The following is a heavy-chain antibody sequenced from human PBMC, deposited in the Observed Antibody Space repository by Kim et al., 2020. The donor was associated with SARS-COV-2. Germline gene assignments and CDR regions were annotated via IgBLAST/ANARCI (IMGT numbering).Heavy chain of an antibody. CDR2: ISDNGGNI. Sequence: GGSLRLSCAASGLTFSSYGMSWVRQAPGKGLEWVSHISDNGGNIQYANSVKGRFTISRDNPKSTVYLQMNSLGTEDTAVYFCAKPSRVGSVSWGMDVWGRGTTVTVSS. CDR1: GLTFSSYG. V-gene: IGHV3-23*01. J-gene: IGHJ6*02. CDR3: AKPSRVGSVSWGMDV. D-gene: IGHD2-8*02.